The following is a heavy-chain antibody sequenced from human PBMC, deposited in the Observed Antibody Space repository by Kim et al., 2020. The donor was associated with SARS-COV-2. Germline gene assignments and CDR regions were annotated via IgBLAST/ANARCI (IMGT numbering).Heavy chain of an antibody. Sequence: GGSLRLSCAASGFTFSSYGMHWVRQAPGKGLEWVAVISYDGSNKYYADSVKGRFTISRDNSKNTLYLQMNSLRAEDTAVYYCAKDPSTRVGANSQRGDYWGQGTLVTVSS. D-gene: IGHD1-26*01. CDR3: AKDPSTRVGANSQRGDY. CDR2: ISYDGSNK. CDR1: GFTFSSYG. V-gene: IGHV3-30*18. J-gene: IGHJ4*02.